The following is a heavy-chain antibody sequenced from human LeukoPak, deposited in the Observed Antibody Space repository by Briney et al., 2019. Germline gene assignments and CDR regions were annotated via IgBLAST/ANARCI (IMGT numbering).Heavy chain of an antibody. J-gene: IGHJ4*02. Sequence: PGGSLRLSCAASQFIFSTYAMSWVRQAPGKGLVWVSRINSDGSSTSYADSVKGRFTISRDNAKNTLYLQMNSLRAEDTAVYYCARRPSMAPFDYWGQGTLVTVSS. D-gene: IGHD2/OR15-2a*01. CDR2: INSDGSST. CDR1: QFIFSTYA. V-gene: IGHV3-74*01. CDR3: ARRPSMAPFDY.